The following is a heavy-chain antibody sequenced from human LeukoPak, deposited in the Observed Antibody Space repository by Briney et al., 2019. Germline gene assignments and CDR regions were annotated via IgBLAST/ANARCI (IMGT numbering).Heavy chain of an antibody. J-gene: IGHJ1*01. CDR2: IYYSGST. CDR3: ATLGGGHGYFQH. V-gene: IGHV4-61*08. Sequence: PSETLSLTCTVSGGSISSGGYYWSWIRQHPGKGLEWIGYIYYSGSTNYNPSLKSRVTISVDTSKNQFSLKLSSVTAADTAVYYCATLGGGHGYFQHWGQGTLVTVSS. CDR1: GGSISSGGYY. D-gene: IGHD1-26*01.